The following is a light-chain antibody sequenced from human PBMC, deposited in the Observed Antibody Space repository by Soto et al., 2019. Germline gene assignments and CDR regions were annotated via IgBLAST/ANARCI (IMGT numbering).Light chain of an antibody. CDR3: QSYDSSLSGSVV. V-gene: IGLV1-40*01. Sequence: QSVLTQPPSVSGAPGQRVTISCTGSSSNIGAGYDVHWYQQLPGTAPKLLMYGNSNRPSGVPDRLSGSKSGTSASLAITGLQAEDEADYYCQSYDSSLSGSVVFGGGTKLTVL. CDR2: GNS. CDR1: SSNIGAGYD. J-gene: IGLJ2*01.